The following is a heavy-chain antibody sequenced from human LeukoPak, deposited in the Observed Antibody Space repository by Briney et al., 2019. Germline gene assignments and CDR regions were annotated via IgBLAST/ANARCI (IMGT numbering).Heavy chain of an antibody. CDR1: GFTFSSYW. V-gene: IGHV3-7*04. Sequence: GGSLRPSCAASGFTFSSYWMCWVRQSPGKGLEWVANIKQDGSDRYYVDSVKGRFTISRDNAKNSLYLQMSSLRAEDTAVYYCARGPSGGNGFSYWGQGTLVTVSS. J-gene: IGHJ4*02. CDR3: ARGPSGGNGFSY. D-gene: IGHD2-15*01. CDR2: IKQDGSDR.